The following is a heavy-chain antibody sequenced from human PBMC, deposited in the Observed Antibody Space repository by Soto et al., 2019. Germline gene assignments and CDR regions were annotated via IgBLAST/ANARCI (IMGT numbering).Heavy chain of an antibody. V-gene: IGHV1-46*01. D-gene: IGHD2-15*01. CDR1: GYTFSITY. CDR3: ARGYCSGGNCYNGLDV. CDR2: VYPSGGGT. Sequence: QVQLVQSGAVVRKPGASVRVSCKAAGYTFSITYLHWLRQAPGQGLEWLGLVYPSGGGTNYKESFKGRLNITRDTSTSTVYMDLSRLTSEDTAIYYCARGYCSGGNCYNGLDVWGQGTTVTVSS. J-gene: IGHJ6*02.